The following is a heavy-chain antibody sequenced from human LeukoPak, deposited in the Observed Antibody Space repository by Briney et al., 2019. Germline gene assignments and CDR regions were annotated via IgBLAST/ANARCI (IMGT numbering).Heavy chain of an antibody. CDR3: ARDNGDFFQRAFDI. CDR1: GGSISSGGYY. Sequence: PSETLSLTCTVSGGSISSGGYYWSWIRQHPGKGLAWIGYIYYSGSTYCNPSLKSRVTISVDTSKNQFSLKLSSVTAADTAVYYCARDNGDFFQRAFDIWGQGTMVTVSS. J-gene: IGHJ3*02. V-gene: IGHV4-31*03. CDR2: IYYSGST. D-gene: IGHD4-17*01.